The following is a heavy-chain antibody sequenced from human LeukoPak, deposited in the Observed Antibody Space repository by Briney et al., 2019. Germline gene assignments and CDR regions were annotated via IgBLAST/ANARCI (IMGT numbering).Heavy chain of an antibody. V-gene: IGHV3-7*03. CDR3: ARGGGLDV. Sequence: GGSLRLSCAASGFTFSSYWMNWARQAPGKGLEWVASINHNGNVNYYVDSVKGRFTISRDNAKNSLYLQVSNLRAEDTAVYFCARGGGLDVWGQGATVTVSS. CDR1: GFTFSSYW. D-gene: IGHD3-16*01. CDR2: INHNGNVN. J-gene: IGHJ6*02.